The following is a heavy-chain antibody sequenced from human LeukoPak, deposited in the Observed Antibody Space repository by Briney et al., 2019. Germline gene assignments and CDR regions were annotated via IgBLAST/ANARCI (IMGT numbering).Heavy chain of an antibody. D-gene: IGHD3-22*01. V-gene: IGHV3-15*01. Sequence: GGSLRLSCAAPGFTFTTYWMAWVRQAPGKGLEWVGRIKSKTDGGTTDYAAPVKGRFTISRDDSKNTLYLQMNSLKTEDTAVYYCTTDRPYYYDSSGYQLDYWGQGTLVTVSS. CDR1: GFTFTTYW. CDR2: IKSKTDGGTT. J-gene: IGHJ4*02. CDR3: TTDRPYYYDSSGYQLDY.